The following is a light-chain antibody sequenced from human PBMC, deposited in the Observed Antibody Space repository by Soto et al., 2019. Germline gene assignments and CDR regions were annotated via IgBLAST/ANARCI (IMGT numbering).Light chain of an antibody. CDR2: DVS. J-gene: IGLJ1*01. CDR1: SRDVGGYNF. Sequence: QSALTQPASVSGSPGQSITISCTGTSRDVGGYNFVSWYQQHPGKAPQLLIYDVSNRPSGLSSRFSGSKSGNTASLTISGRQAEDEAEYYCRSYTSSSTLVFGPGTKVTVL. CDR3: RSYTSSSTLV. V-gene: IGLV2-14*03.